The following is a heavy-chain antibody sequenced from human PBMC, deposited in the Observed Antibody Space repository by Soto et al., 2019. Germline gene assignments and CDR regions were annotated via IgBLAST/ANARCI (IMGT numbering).Heavy chain of an antibody. CDR1: GGSISSSSYY. Sequence: SGTLSLTCTVSGGSISSSSYYWSWIRQPPGKGLEWIGYIYYSGSTNYNPSLKSRVTISVDTSKNQFSLKLSSVTAADTAVYYCAGTSRNLRTAAYYYYYCMDVWGQGTTVTVSS. CDR2: IYYSGST. D-gene: IGHD2-21*02. CDR3: AGTSRNLRTAAYYYYYCMDV. V-gene: IGHV4-61*01. J-gene: IGHJ6*02.